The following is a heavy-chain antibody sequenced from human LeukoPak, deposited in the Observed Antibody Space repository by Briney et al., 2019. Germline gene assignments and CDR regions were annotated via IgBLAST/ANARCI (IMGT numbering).Heavy chain of an antibody. CDR2: ISGSGGST. CDR3: AKDRIGGVAVAGKGRCFDP. J-gene: IGHJ5*02. V-gene: IGHV3-23*01. Sequence: PGGSLRLSCAASGFTFSSYAMSWVRQAPGKGLEWVSAISGSGGSTYYADSVKGRFTISRDNSKNTLFLQMNSLRAEDTAVYYCAKDRIGGVAVAGKGRCFDPWGQGTLVTVSS. CDR1: GFTFSSYA. D-gene: IGHD6-19*01.